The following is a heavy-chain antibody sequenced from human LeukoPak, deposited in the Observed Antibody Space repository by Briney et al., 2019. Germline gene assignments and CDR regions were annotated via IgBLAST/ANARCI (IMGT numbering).Heavy chain of an antibody. CDR2: INHSGST. CDR3: ARDPMGIAAAGGPYYYYGMDV. J-gene: IGHJ6*02. CDR1: GGSFSGYY. V-gene: IGHV4-34*01. D-gene: IGHD6-13*01. Sequence: QTSETLSLTCAVYGGSFSGYYWSWIRQPPGKGLEWIGEINHSGSTNYNPSLKSRVTISVDTSKNQFSLKLSSVTAADTAVYYCARDPMGIAAAGGPYYYYGMDVWGQGTTVTVSS.